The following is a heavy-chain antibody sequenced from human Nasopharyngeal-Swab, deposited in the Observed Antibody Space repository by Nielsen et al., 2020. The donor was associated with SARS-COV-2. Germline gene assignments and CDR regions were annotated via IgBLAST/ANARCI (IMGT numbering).Heavy chain of an antibody. Sequence: GESLKISCAASGFTFSDYYMSWIRQAPGKGLEYISYISGSGGTIYYGDSMKGRFTISRDNAKNSLYLQMNSLRAEDTAVYYCARDRANWDFDCWGQGTLVTVSS. J-gene: IGHJ4*02. CDR3: ARDRANWDFDC. CDR1: GFTFSDYY. D-gene: IGHD7-27*01. V-gene: IGHV3-11*04. CDR2: ISGSGGTI.